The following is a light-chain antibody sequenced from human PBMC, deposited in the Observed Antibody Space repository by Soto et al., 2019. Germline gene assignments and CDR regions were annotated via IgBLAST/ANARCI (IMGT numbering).Light chain of an antibody. Sequence: EIVMTQSPATLSVSPGERATLSCRASQAVSSNLAWYQQKPGQAPRLLIYGASTRATGIPARFSGSGSGTDFTLTIISLQSEDFAFYYCQQYNDWPPYTFGQGTKLEIK. CDR3: QQYNDWPPYT. J-gene: IGKJ2*01. V-gene: IGKV3-15*01. CDR1: QAVSSN. CDR2: GAS.